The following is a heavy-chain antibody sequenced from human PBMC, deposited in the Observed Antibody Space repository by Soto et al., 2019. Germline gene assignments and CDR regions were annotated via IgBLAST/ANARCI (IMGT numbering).Heavy chain of an antibody. CDR1: GFKFSDYW. Sequence: GGSLRLSCAASGFKFSDYWMSWVRQAPGKGLEWVGNIKHDTSEAHYADSVKGRFTITRDNIKNFLFLQMNGLKSDDTASYYCARDGLLFSGPYRPSRFDYWGLGTLVTVSS. V-gene: IGHV3-7*03. J-gene: IGHJ4*02. D-gene: IGHD3-16*02. CDR2: IKHDTSEA. CDR3: ARDGLLFSGPYRPSRFDY.